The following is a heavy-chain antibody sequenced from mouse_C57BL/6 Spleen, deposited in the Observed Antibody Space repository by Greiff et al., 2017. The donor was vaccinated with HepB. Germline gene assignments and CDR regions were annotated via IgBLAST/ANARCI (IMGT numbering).Heavy chain of an antibody. CDR1: GYAFTNYL. Sequence: QVQLQQSGAELVRPGTSVKVSCKASGYAFTNYLIEWVKQRPGQGLEWIGVINPGSGGTNYNEKFKGKGTMTADKSSSTAYMQLSSLTSEDSAVYFCARSNYGSSYEDYWGQGTTLTVSS. D-gene: IGHD1-1*01. J-gene: IGHJ2*01. CDR3: ARSNYGSSYEDY. CDR2: INPGSGGT. V-gene: IGHV1-54*01.